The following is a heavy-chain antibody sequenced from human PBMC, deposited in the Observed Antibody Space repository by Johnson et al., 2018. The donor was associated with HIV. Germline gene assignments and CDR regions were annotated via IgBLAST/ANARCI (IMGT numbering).Heavy chain of an antibody. Sequence: QVQLVESGGGVVQPGTSLRLSCVPSGFTFSSYGMHWVRQAPGKGLEWVATTWLDGSNKYYADSVKGQFTISRDNSKTTLYLQMNSLRAEDTAVYYCATGYYHPYSKEIAAFDIWGQGTMVTVSS. V-gene: IGHV3-30*19. CDR2: TWLDGSNK. CDR1: GFTFSSYG. D-gene: IGHD2-15*01. J-gene: IGHJ3*02. CDR3: ATGYYHPYSKEIAAFDI.